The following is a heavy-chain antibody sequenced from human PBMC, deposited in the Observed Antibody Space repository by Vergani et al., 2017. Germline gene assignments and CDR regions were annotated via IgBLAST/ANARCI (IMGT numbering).Heavy chain of an antibody. Sequence: QVQLVQSGAEVKKPGASVKVSCKASGYTFTSYGISWVRQAPGQGLEWMGWISAYNGNTNYAQKLQGRVTMTRDTSISTAYMELSRLRSDDTAVYYCARTRRGYCSGGSCRPGAFDIWGQGTMVTVSS. CDR3: ARTRRGYCSGGSCRPGAFDI. CDR2: ISAYNGNT. D-gene: IGHD2-15*01. CDR1: GYTFTSYG. V-gene: IGHV1-18*01. J-gene: IGHJ3*02.